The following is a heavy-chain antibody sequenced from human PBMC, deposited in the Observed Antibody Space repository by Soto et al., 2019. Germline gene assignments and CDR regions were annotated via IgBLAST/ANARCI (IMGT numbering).Heavy chain of an antibody. Sequence: QVQLVQSGAEVKKPGASVKVSCKPSGDTFTNFALNWVRQSAGKGLEWLGWMRANSGDTGHAQKFRGRVSLTRDTAMSTAYMELSSLRAEDTAVYYWARDIHGQVLKVWGQGTLVIVSS. V-gene: IGHV1-8*01. J-gene: IGHJ4*02. CDR2: MRANSGDT. CDR3: ARDIHGQVLKV. D-gene: IGHD3-10*01. CDR1: GDTFTNFA.